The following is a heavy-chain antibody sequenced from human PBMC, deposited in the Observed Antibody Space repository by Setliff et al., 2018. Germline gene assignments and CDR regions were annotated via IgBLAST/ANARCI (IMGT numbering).Heavy chain of an antibody. CDR3: GRWLQWVDY. Sequence: ETLSLTCAVYGGSFSGYYWSWVRQAPGKGLEWVANIKQDGSEKYYVDSVKGRFTISRDNARNSLYLQMNSLRAEDTAVYFCGRWLQWVDYWGQGALVTVSS. J-gene: IGHJ4*02. CDR1: GGSFSGYY. CDR2: IKQDGSEK. D-gene: IGHD5-18*01. V-gene: IGHV3-7*01.